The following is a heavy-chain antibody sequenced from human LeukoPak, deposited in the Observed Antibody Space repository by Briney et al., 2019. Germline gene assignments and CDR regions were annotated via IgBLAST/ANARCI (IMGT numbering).Heavy chain of an antibody. Sequence: ASVKVSCKASGYTFTGYYMHWVRQAPGQGLEWMAWINPNSGVTTSAQKFHGRVTVTRDTSISTAYMELTRLRFDDTAVYFCARDVNYYFDYWGQGTLVTVSS. CDR2: INPNSGVT. CDR3: ARDVNYYFDY. J-gene: IGHJ4*02. CDR1: GYTFTGYY. D-gene: IGHD2/OR15-2a*01. V-gene: IGHV1-2*02.